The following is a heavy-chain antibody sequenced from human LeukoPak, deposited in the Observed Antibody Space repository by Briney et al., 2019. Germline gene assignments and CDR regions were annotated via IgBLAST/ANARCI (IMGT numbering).Heavy chain of an antibody. Sequence: ASVKVSCKASGYTFTSYYMHWVRQAPGQGLEWMGWISAYNGNTNYAQKLQGRVTMTTDTSTSTAYMELRSLRSDDTAVYYCASVNYYDSSGYSPYYMDVWGKGTTVTVSS. CDR2: ISAYNGNT. D-gene: IGHD3-22*01. J-gene: IGHJ6*03. V-gene: IGHV1-18*04. CDR3: ASVNYYDSSGYSPYYMDV. CDR1: GYTFTSYY.